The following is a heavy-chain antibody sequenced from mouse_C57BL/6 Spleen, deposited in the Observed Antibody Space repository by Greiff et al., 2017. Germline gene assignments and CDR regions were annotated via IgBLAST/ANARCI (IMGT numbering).Heavy chain of an antibody. CDR1: GFTFSDYY. CDR3: ARDLTGTFDY. Sequence: EVKLMESEGGLVQPGSSMKLSCTASGFTFSDYYMAWVRQVPEKGLEWVANINYDGSSTYYLDSLKSRFIISRDNEKNILYLQMSSLKSEDTATYYCARDLTGTFDYWGQGTTLTVSS. V-gene: IGHV5-16*01. CDR2: INYDGSST. D-gene: IGHD4-1*01. J-gene: IGHJ2*01.